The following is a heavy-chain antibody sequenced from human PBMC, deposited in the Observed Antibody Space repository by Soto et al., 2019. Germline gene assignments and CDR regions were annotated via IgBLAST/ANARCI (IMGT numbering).Heavy chain of an antibody. Sequence: GASVKISCKASGGTFSSYAISWVRQAPGQGLEWMGGIIPIFGTANYAQKFQGRVTITADKSTSTAYMELSSLRSEDTAVYYRARGAGATSYYYYGMDVWGQGTTVTVSS. D-gene: IGHD1-26*01. V-gene: IGHV1-69*06. CDR1: GGTFSSYA. J-gene: IGHJ6*02. CDR2: IIPIFGTA. CDR3: ARGAGATSYYYYGMDV.